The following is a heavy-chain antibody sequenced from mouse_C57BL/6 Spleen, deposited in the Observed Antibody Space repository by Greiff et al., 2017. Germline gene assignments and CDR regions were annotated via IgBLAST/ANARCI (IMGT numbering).Heavy chain of an antibody. CDR1: GFTFSSYA. J-gene: IGHJ2*01. Sequence: EVLLVESGGGLVKPGGSLKLSCAASGFTFSSYAMSWVRQTPEKRLEWVATISDGGSYTYYPDNVKGRFTISRDNAKNNLYLQMSHLKSEDTAMYDCARERGLYSFCDYWGQGTTLTVSS. CDR3: ARERGLYSFCDY. CDR2: ISDGGSYT. D-gene: IGHD2-12*01. V-gene: IGHV5-4*01.